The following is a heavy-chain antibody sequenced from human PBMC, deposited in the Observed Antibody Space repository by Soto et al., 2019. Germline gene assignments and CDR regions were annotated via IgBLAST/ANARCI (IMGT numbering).Heavy chain of an antibody. V-gene: IGHV1-18*01. CDR1: GYTFTSYG. CDR3: ARDPMGGAYGEYLRSYYYYGMDV. Sequence: QVQLVQSGAEVKKPGASVKVSCKASGYTFTSYGISWVRQAPGQGLEWVGWISAYNGNTNYAQKLQGRVTMTTDTSTSTADMELRSLRSDDTAVYYCARDPMGGAYGEYLRSYYYYGMDVWGQGTTVTVSS. J-gene: IGHJ6*02. CDR2: ISAYNGNT. D-gene: IGHD4-17*01.